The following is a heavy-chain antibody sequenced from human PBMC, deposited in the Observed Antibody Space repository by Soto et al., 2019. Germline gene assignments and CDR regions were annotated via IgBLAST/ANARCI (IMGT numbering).Heavy chain of an antibody. CDR2: ISYDGSNK. V-gene: IGHV3-30-3*01. Sequence: PGGSLRLSCAASGFTFSSYAMHWVRQAPGKGLEWVAVISYDGSNKYYADSVKGRFTISRDNSKNTLYLQMNSLRAEDTAVYYRARGLLPMITMMSLGYWGQGTLVTVSS. J-gene: IGHJ4*02. CDR1: GFTFSSYA. CDR3: ARGLLPMITMMSLGY. D-gene: IGHD3-22*01.